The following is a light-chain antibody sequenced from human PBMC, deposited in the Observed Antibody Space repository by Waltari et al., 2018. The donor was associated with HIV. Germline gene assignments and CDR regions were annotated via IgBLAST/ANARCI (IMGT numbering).Light chain of an antibody. CDR2: KAS. J-gene: IGKJ1*01. CDR1: QSIDTW. CDR3: QQYHTYPWT. Sequence: DIQMTQSPSTLSASVGDRVTITCQASQSIDTWLAWYQQKPGKAPKLLIYKASTLETGVPSSCSGSGSGTEFTLTITTLQPDDFATYYCQQYHTYPWTFGQGTKVEI. V-gene: IGKV1-5*03.